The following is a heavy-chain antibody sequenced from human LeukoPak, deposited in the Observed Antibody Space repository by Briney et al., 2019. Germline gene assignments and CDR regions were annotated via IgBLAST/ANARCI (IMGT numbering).Heavy chain of an antibody. CDR2: ISSNGDST. CDR1: GFSFSSYA. V-gene: IGHV3-64D*09. Sequence: TGGSLRLSCSVSGFSFSSYAMHWVRQAPGKGLEYVSSISSNGDSTYYADSVKGRFTISRDNSKNTLFLQMSSLRAEDSAVYYCVKDRYVDYWGQGTLVTVSS. D-gene: IGHD3-16*01. CDR3: VKDRYVDY. J-gene: IGHJ4*02.